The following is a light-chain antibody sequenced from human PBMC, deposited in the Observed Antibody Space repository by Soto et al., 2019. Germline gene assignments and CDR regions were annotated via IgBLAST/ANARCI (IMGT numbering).Light chain of an antibody. V-gene: IGKV3-20*01. J-gene: IGKJ1*01. CDR3: GQFVSSPPRT. CDR2: GAS. Sequence: EIVLTQSPGTLSLSPGERATLSCRASQTISNTFLAWYQQRPGQAPRLLIYGASGRAAGIPDRFRGSGSGTDFTLTISRLEPEDFAVYYCGQFVSSPPRTFGQGT. CDR1: QTISNTF.